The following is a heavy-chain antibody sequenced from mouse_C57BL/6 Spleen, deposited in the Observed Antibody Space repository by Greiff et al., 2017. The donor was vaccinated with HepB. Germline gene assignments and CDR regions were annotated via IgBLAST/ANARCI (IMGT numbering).Heavy chain of an antibody. CDR1: GFTFSSYA. CDR2: ISDGGSYT. D-gene: IGHD3-2*02. Sequence: EVQVVESGGGLVKPGGSLKLSCAASGFTFSSYAMSWVRQTPEKRLEWVATISDGGSYTYYPDNVKGRFTISRDNAKNNLYLQMSHLKSEDTAMYYCARDRLLFYFDYWGQGTTLTVSS. CDR3: ARDRLLFYFDY. V-gene: IGHV5-4*01. J-gene: IGHJ2*01.